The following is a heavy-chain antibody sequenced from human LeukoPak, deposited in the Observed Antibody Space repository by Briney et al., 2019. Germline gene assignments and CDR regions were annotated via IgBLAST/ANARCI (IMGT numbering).Heavy chain of an antibody. J-gene: IGHJ5*02. V-gene: IGHV4-34*01. Sequence: PSETLSLTCAVYGGSFSGYYWSWIRQPPGKGLEWIGEINHSGSTNYNPSLKSRVTISVDTSKNQFSLKLSSVTAADTAVYYCARSPTVLYYYGSGSYRFDPWGQGTLVTASS. CDR3: ARSPTVLYYYGSGSYRFDP. CDR1: GGSFSGYY. CDR2: INHSGST. D-gene: IGHD3-10*01.